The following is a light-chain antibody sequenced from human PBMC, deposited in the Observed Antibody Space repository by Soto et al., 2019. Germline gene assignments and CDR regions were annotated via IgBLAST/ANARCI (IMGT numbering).Light chain of an antibody. V-gene: IGLV1-51*02. J-gene: IGLJ2*01. Sequence: QSVLTQPPSVSAAPGQKVTISCSGSSSNIGNNDVSWFQQLPGTAPKLLIYENNKRPSGIPDRFSGSKSGTSATLGITGLQTGDEADYYCGTWDTSLSAVIFGGGTQLTVL. CDR3: GTWDTSLSAVI. CDR2: ENN. CDR1: SSNIGNND.